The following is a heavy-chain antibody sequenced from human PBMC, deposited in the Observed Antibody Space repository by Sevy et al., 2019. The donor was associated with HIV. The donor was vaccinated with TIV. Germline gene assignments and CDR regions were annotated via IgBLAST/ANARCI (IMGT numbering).Heavy chain of an antibody. CDR2: IIPRVGLT. D-gene: IGHD2-21*02. Sequence: ASVKVSCTASGGSLSNYGMNWVRQAPGQGLEWTGGIIPRVGLTNYAQKFRDRVTITADESTNTMYIELRSLTFEDTGVYYWAGGRPCGGDWYYFDSWGQGTLVTVSS. V-gene: IGHV1-69*10. J-gene: IGHJ4*02. CDR3: AGGRPCGGDWYYFDS. CDR1: GGSLSNYG.